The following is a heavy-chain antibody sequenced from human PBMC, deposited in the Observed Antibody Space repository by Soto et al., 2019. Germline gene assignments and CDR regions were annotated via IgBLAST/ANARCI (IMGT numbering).Heavy chain of an antibody. CDR2: IYCIGST. CDR3: ARDLVYSSGWYVTFDI. D-gene: IGHD6-19*01. Sequence: QVQLKESGPELVKPSQTLSLTCTVSGGSIRSGVYYLSWIRQHPGKGLEWIGYIYCIGSTYYNPSLEGRVTISVYSSKNQFSLKVSSVTAADTAVYYCARDLVYSSGWYVTFDIWRQGTMVAVSS. J-gene: IGHJ3*02. CDR1: GGSIRSGVYY. V-gene: IGHV4-31*03.